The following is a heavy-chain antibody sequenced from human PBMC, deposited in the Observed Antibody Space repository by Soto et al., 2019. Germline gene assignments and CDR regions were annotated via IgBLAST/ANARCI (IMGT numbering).Heavy chain of an antibody. CDR2: TYYRSKWYN. J-gene: IGHJ5*02. Sequence: SQTLSLTCAISGDSVSSYSVSWNWIRQSPSRGLEWLGRTYYRSKWYNDYAVSVKSRITINPDTSKNQFSLQLNSVTPEDTAVYYCARGSGFGEFLQNWFDPWGQGTLVTVSS. CDR3: ARGSGFGEFLQNWFDP. D-gene: IGHD3-10*01. CDR1: GDSVSSYSVS. V-gene: IGHV6-1*01.